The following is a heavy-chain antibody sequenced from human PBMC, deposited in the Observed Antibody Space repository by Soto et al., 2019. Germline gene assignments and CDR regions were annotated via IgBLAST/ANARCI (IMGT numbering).Heavy chain of an antibody. D-gene: IGHD6-6*01. V-gene: IGHV3-30*03. CDR2: ISYDGSNK. Sequence: QVQLVESGGGVVQPGRSLRLSCAASGFTFSSYGMHWVRQAPGKGLEWVAVISYDGSNKYYADSVKGRFTISRDNSKNTLYLQMNSLRAEDTAVYYCATPSSSRNWYFDLWGRGTLVTVSS. CDR3: ATPSSSRNWYFDL. J-gene: IGHJ2*01. CDR1: GFTFSSYG.